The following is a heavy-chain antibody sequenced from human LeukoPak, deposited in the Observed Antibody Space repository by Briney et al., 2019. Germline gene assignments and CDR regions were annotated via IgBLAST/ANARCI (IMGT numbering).Heavy chain of an antibody. D-gene: IGHD5-18*01. J-gene: IGHJ4*02. CDR3: AKSSSYGYPYYFDY. CDR2: ISNSGGST. V-gene: IGHV3-23*01. CDR1: GYTFSNYA. Sequence: RPGGSLRLSCSASGYTFSNYAMSWVRQAPGKGLEWVSGISNSGGSTYYADSVKGRFTISRDNSRKTLYLQMNSLRAEDTAVYYCAKSSSYGYPYYFDYWGQGTLVTVSS.